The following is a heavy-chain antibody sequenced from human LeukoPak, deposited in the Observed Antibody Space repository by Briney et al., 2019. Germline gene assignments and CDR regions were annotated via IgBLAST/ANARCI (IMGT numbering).Heavy chain of an antibody. Sequence: PGGSLRLSCAASGVTFSSYSMNWVRQAPGKGLEWVSGISWNSGSIGYADSVKGRFTISRDNAKNSLYLQMNSLRAEDTALYYCAKDKGYGYLYYFDYWGQGTLVTVSS. J-gene: IGHJ4*02. CDR1: GVTFSSYS. V-gene: IGHV3-9*01. CDR2: ISWNSGSI. D-gene: IGHD5-18*01. CDR3: AKDKGYGYLYYFDY.